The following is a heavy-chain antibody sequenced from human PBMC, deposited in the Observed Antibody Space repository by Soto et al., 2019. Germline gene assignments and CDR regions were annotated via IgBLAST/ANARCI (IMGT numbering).Heavy chain of an antibody. CDR1: GFSLTSIGVA. J-gene: IGHJ5*02. CDR3: AHTRRPYSSRLFDP. Sequence: QITLKESGPTLVKPTQTLTLTCSFSGFSLTSIGVAVGWIRQPPGKALEWLALIYWNDDTRYSPSLKSRLSISKDTAKNQVVLTMTNMDPVDTATDYRAHTRRPYSSRLFDPWGQGTLVTVSS. V-gene: IGHV2-5*01. CDR2: IYWNDDT. D-gene: IGHD6-13*01.